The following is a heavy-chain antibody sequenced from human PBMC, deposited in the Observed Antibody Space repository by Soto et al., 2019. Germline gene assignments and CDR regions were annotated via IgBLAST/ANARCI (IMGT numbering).Heavy chain of an antibody. J-gene: IGHJ4*02. CDR2: INPNSGGT. D-gene: IGHD2-2*01. CDR1: GYTFTGYY. CDR3: AIYHLELFRFDY. Sequence: GASVKVSCKASGYTFTGYYMHWVRQAPGQGLEWMGWINPNSGGTNYAQKFQGWVTMTRDTSISTAYMGLRSLRSDDTAMYFCAIYHLELFRFDYWGQGTLVTVSS. V-gene: IGHV1-2*04.